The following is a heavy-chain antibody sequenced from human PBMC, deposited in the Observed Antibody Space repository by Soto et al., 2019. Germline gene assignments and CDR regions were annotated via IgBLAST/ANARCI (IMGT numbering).Heavy chain of an antibody. CDR1: GFTFSSYS. CDR3: PRDFLEWLPEYNWFYP. V-gene: IGHV3-21*01. CDR2: ISRSSSYI. D-gene: IGHD3-3*01. J-gene: IGHJ5*02. Sequence: EVQLVESGGGLVKPGGSLRLSCAASGFTFSSYSMNWVRQAPGKGLEWVSSISRSSSYIYYADSVKGRFTISSDNAKNSLYLQMNRLIPEDTAVYYCPRDFLEWLPEYNWFYPSGQGTLVTVSS.